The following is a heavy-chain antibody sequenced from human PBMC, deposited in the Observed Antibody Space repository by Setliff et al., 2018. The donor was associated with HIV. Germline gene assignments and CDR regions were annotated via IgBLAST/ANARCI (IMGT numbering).Heavy chain of an antibody. CDR1: GAPLSSYY. CDR3: ARIRRRITIFGVVTDYGMDV. Sequence: TLSLTCTVSGAPLSSYYLNWIRQPPGKALEWLARIDWDDDKYYITSLKTRLTISKDTSKNQVVLTMTNMDPVDSGTYYCARIRRRITIFGVVTDYGMDVWGQGTTVTVSS. J-gene: IGHJ6*02. V-gene: IGHV2-70*11. CDR2: IDWDDDK. D-gene: IGHD3-3*01.